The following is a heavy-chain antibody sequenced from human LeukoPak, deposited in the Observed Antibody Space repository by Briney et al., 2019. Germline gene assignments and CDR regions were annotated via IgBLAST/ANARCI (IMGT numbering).Heavy chain of an antibody. D-gene: IGHD3-3*01. CDR2: IYHSGST. J-gene: IGHJ5*02. V-gene: IGHV4-38-2*01. CDR1: GYSIRSGYY. CDR3: ARHGGVGTTTNWFDP. Sequence: PSETLSLTCAVSGYSIRSGYYWGWIRQPPGGGLQWIGTIYHSGSTYYNPSLRRRVAISVDTSKNEFSLKLNSVTAADTAVYYCARHGGVGTTTNWFDPWGQGTLVTVSS.